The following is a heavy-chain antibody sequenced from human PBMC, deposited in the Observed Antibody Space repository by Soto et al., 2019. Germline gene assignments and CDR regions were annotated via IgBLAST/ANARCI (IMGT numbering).Heavy chain of an antibody. CDR2: INHSGST. CDR1: GGSFSGYY. CDR3: ARASPITIFGVYYYYMDV. D-gene: IGHD3-3*01. J-gene: IGHJ6*03. Sequence: QVQLQQWGAGLLKPSETLSLTCAVYGGSFSGYYWSWIRQPPGKGLEWIGEINHSGSTNYNPSLKSRVIISVDTSKNQFALKLSSVTAADTAVYYCARASPITIFGVYYYYMDVWGKGTTVTVSS. V-gene: IGHV4-34*01.